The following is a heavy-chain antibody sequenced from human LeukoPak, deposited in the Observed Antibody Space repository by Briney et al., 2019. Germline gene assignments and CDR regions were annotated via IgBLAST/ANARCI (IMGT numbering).Heavy chain of an antibody. CDR3: ARIPYCSGGSCYSEPFDY. V-gene: IGHV1-8*01. J-gene: IGHJ4*02. CDR1: GYTFTSYD. Sequence: ASVKVSCKASGYTFTSYDINWVRQATGQGLEWMGWMNPNSGNTGYAQKFQGRVTMTRNTSISTAYMELSSLRSEDTAVYYCARIPYCSGGSCYSEPFDYWGQGTLVTVSS. CDR2: MNPNSGNT. D-gene: IGHD2-15*01.